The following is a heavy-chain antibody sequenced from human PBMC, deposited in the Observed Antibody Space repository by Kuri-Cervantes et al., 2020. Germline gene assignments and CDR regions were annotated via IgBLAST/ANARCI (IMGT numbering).Heavy chain of an antibody. CDR3: ARGSGRNYDIWTGYYVLSGYLDY. V-gene: IGHV3-30*03. D-gene: IGHD3-9*01. J-gene: IGHJ4*02. Sequence: GESLKIYCAASGFIFSSYGMHWVRQAPGTGLGWVAVIAYDGSNKYYADSVKGRFTISRDNSKNTLYLQKNSLRAEDTAVYYCARGSGRNYDIWTGYYVLSGYLDYWGQGTLVTVSS. CDR2: IAYDGSNK. CDR1: GFIFSSYG.